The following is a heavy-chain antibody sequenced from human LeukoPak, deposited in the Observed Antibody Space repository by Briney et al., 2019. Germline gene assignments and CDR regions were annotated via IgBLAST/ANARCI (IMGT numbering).Heavy chain of an antibody. J-gene: IGHJ4*02. CDR2: VYSGGST. Sequence: GGSLRLSCAASGFTVSSNYMSWVRQVPGKGLEWVSVVYSGGSTFYADSVKGRFTISRDNSKNTLYLQVNSLRVEDTAVYYCAREGRGSYYFDYWGQGTLVTVSS. D-gene: IGHD1-26*01. V-gene: IGHV3-66*01. CDR3: AREGRGSYYFDY. CDR1: GFTVSSNY.